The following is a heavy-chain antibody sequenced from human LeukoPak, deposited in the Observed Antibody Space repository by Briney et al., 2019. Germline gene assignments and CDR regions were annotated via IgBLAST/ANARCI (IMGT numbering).Heavy chain of an antibody. V-gene: IGHV3-30-3*01. CDR1: GFTFSGYA. D-gene: IGHD4-17*01. CDR2: ISYDGTNK. CDR3: APETLMTTVTTFDY. J-gene: IGHJ4*02. Sequence: GGSLRLSCAASGFTFSGYAMHWVRQAPGKGLEWVTVISYDGTNKYYADSVKGRFTISRDNSKNTLYLQTNSLRAEDTAVYYCAPETLMTTVTTFDYWGQGTLVTVSS.